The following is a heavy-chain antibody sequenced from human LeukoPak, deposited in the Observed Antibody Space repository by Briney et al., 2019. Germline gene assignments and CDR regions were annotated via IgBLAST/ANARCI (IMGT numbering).Heavy chain of an antibody. CDR1: GYTFTSYG. J-gene: IGHJ5*02. D-gene: IGHD3-22*01. V-gene: IGHV1-18*01. CDR3: ARVYNDSSGYRPLRA. CDR2: ISAYNGNT. Sequence: ASVKVSCKASGYTFTSYGISWVRQAPGQGLEWMGWISAYNGNTNYAQKLQGRVTMTTDTSTSTAYMELSSLRSEDTAVYYCARVYNDSSGYRPLRAWGQGTLVTVSS.